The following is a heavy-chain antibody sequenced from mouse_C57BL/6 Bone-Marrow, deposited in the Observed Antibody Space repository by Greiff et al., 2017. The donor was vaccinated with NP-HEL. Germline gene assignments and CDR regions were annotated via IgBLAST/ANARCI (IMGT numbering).Heavy chain of an antibody. V-gene: IGHV1-42*01. CDR3: ARWGKFITTVVATRYFDV. J-gene: IGHJ1*03. D-gene: IGHD1-1*01. CDR1: GYSFTGYY. Sequence: EVQLQQSGPELVKPGASVKISCKASGYSFTGYYMNWVKQSPEKSLEWIGEINPSTGGTTYNQKFKAKATLTVDKSSSTAYMQLKSLTSEDSAVXYCARWGKFITTVVATRYFDVWGTGTTVTVSS. CDR2: INPSTGGT.